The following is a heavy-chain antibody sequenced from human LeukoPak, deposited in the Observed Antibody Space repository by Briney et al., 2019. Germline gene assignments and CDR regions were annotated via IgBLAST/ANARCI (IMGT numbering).Heavy chain of an antibody. D-gene: IGHD2-15*01. CDR2: IVVGSDNT. V-gene: IGHV1-58*02. Sequence: SVKVSCTTSGFTFTSSAMQWVRQARGQRLEWIGWIVVGSDNTNYAQKFQERVTITRDMSTSTAYMELSSLRSEDTAVYYCAADLGYCSGGRCHLDYWGQGTLVTVSS. J-gene: IGHJ4*02. CDR1: GFTFTSSA. CDR3: AADLGYCSGGRCHLDY.